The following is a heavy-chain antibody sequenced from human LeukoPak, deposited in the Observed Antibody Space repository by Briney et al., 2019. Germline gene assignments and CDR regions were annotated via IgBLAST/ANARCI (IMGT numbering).Heavy chain of an antibody. Sequence: AETLSLTCTVSGGSISNYYWNWIRQPPGKGLEWIGYICNSGSTNYNPSLKSRVTMSVNTSKNQFSLNLSSVTAADTAVYYCARGNKRAIDYWGQGTLVTVSS. D-gene: IGHD4-23*01. CDR1: GGSISNYY. V-gene: IGHV4-59*01. CDR2: ICNSGST. J-gene: IGHJ4*02. CDR3: ARGNKRAIDY.